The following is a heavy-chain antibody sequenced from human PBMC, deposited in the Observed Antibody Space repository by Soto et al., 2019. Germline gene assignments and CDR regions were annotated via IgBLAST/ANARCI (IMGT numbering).Heavy chain of an antibody. Sequence: EVQLVESGGGLVKPGGSLRLSCAASGFTFSSYSMNWVRQAPVKGLEWFASISSSSSYIDYADSVKCRFTISRDNAKNSLYLQLHNLRVEDKAVYYCARDGMDIVVVRAPTSGKAYYYYMDGCGKVTTVGVCS. V-gene: IGHV3-21*03. CDR3: ARDGMDIVVVRAPTSGKAYYYYMDG. CDR1: GFTFSSYS. D-gene: IGHD2-2*03. CDR2: ISSSSSYI. J-gene: IGHJ6*03.